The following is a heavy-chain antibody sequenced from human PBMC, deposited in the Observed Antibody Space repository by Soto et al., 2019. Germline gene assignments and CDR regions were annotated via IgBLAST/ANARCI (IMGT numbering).Heavy chain of an antibody. CDR2: IIPIFGTA. CDR3: ARSLYGSGSYLVSRNWFDP. D-gene: IGHD3-10*01. Sequence: SVKVSCKASGGTFSSYAISRVRQAPGQGLEWMGGIIPIFGTANYAQKFQGRVTITADESTSTAYMELSSLRSEDTAAYYCARSLYGSGSYLVSRNWFDPWGQGTLVTVSS. J-gene: IGHJ5*02. V-gene: IGHV1-69*13. CDR1: GGTFSSYA.